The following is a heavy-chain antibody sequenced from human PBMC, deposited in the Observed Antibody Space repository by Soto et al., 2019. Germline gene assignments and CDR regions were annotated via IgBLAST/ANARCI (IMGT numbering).Heavy chain of an antibody. J-gene: IGHJ4*02. V-gene: IGHV6-1*01. D-gene: IGHD3-3*01. CDR2: TYYRSKWYN. Sequence: SQTLSLTCAISGDSVSSNSAAWNWIRQSPSRGLEWLGRTYYRSKWYNDYAVSVKSRITINPDTSKNQFSLQLNSVTTEDMAVYYCARGFWIWYYFDYWGQGTLVTVSS. CDR3: ARGFWIWYYFDY. CDR1: GDSVSSNSAA.